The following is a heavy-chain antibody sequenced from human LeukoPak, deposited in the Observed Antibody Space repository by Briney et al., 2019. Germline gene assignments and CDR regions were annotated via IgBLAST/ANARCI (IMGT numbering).Heavy chain of an antibody. CDR1: GGSISSYY. CDR2: IYYSGST. Sequence: PSETLSLTCIVSGGSISSYYWSWIRQTPGKGLEWIGYIYYSGSTNYNPSLKSRVTISVHTPKNQFSLKLSSVTAADTAVYYCARSVDYYDSSGYYYWGQGTLVTVSS. J-gene: IGHJ4*02. V-gene: IGHV4-59*01. CDR3: ARSVDYYDSSGYYY. D-gene: IGHD3-22*01.